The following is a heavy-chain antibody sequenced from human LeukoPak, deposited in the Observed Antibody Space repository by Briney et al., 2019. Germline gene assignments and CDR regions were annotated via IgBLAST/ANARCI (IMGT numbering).Heavy chain of an antibody. Sequence: SETLSLTCTVSGGSISSYYWSWIRQPPGKGLEWIGSIFYSGNTYDNPSLKSRVTISVDTSKNQFSLKLNSVTAADTAVYYCTRHRSKWLQSSFDYWGQGTLVTVSS. CDR2: IFYSGNT. D-gene: IGHD5-24*01. CDR3: TRHRSKWLQSSFDY. J-gene: IGHJ4*02. V-gene: IGHV4-59*05. CDR1: GGSISSYY.